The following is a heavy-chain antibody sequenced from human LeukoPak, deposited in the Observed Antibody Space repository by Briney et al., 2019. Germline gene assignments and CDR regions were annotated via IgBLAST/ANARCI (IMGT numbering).Heavy chain of an antibody. Sequence: GASVKVSCKVSGYTLTELSMLWVRQAPGKGLEWMGGFDPEDGETIYAQKFQGRVTMTEDTSTDTAYMELSSLRSEDTAVYYCAGNRYDFWSGYTMNWFDPWGQGTLVTVSS. V-gene: IGHV1-24*01. CDR2: FDPEDGET. CDR3: AGNRYDFWSGYTMNWFDP. CDR1: GYTLTELS. D-gene: IGHD3-3*01. J-gene: IGHJ5*02.